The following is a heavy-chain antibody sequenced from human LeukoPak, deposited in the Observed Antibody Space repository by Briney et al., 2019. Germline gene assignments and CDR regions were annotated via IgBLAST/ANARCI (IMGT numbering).Heavy chain of an antibody. CDR3: ARDGRGAFDI. CDR1: GDSVSSISFY. J-gene: IGHJ3*02. Sequence: SETLSLTCTVSGDSVSSISFYWSWIRQPPGKALEWIGYIYHSGTTDYNPSLESRVTISVDTSRNQFSLRLTSVTAADTAIYYCARDGRGAFDIWGQGTMVTVSS. CDR2: IYHSGTT. V-gene: IGHV4-61*01.